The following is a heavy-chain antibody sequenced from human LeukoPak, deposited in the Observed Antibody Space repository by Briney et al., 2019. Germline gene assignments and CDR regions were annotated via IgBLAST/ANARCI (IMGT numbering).Heavy chain of an antibody. D-gene: IGHD5-18*01. Sequence: SETLSLTCTVSGGSISSYYWSWIRQPPGKGLEWIAYIYYSGSTNYNPSLKSRVTISVDTSKNQFSLKLSSVTAADTAVYYCARARRGGYSYGAFDYWGQGTLVTVSS. CDR1: GGSISSYY. CDR3: ARARRGGYSYGAFDY. CDR2: IYYSGST. V-gene: IGHV4-59*01. J-gene: IGHJ4*02.